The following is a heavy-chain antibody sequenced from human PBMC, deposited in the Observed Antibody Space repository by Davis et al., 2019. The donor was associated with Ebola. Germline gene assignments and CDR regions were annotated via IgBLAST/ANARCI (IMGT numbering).Heavy chain of an antibody. CDR3: AGLDYGDFDY. Sequence: MPSETLSLTCTVSGGSISSYYWSWIRQPPGKGLEWIGYIYYSGSTNYNPSLKSRVTISVDTSKNQFSLKLSSVTAADTAVYYCAGLDYGDFDYWGQGTLVTVSS. D-gene: IGHD4-17*01. CDR1: GGSISSYY. V-gene: IGHV4-59*08. CDR2: IYYSGST. J-gene: IGHJ4*02.